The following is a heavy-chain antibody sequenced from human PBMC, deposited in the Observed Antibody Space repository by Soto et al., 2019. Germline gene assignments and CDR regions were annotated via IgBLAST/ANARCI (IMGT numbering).Heavy chain of an antibody. D-gene: IGHD6-13*01. CDR2: IKQDGSEK. J-gene: IGHJ6*02. CDR1: GFTFSSYW. V-gene: IGHV3-7*03. Sequence: PGGSLRLSCAASGFTFSSYWMSWVRQAPGKGLEWVANIKQDGSEKHYVDSVKGRFTISRDNAKNSLYLQMNSLRAEDTAVYYCARGSSSWTKAYYYYYGMDVWGQGTTVTVSS. CDR3: ARGSSSWTKAYYYYYGMDV.